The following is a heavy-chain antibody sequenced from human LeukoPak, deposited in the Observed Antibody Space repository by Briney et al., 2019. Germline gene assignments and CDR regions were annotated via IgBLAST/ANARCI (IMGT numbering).Heavy chain of an antibody. CDR3: ARGSGPLRYFD. J-gene: IGHJ4*02. D-gene: IGHD3-9*01. V-gene: IGHV4-61*05. Sequence: SETLSLTCTVSGGSISSSSYYWGWIRQPPGKGLEWIGYIYYSGSTNYNPSLKSRVTISVDTSKNQFSLKLSSVTAADTAVYYCARGSGPLRYFDWSQGTLVTVSS. CDR2: IYYSGST. CDR1: GGSISSSSYY.